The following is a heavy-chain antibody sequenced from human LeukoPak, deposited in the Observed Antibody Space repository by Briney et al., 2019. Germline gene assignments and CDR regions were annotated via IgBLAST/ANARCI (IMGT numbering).Heavy chain of an antibody. CDR3: ASSDYYDTLLPFDY. J-gene: IGHJ4*02. D-gene: IGHD3-22*01. V-gene: IGHV4-34*01. CDR2: INHSGST. Sequence: PSETLSLTCVVYGGSFSGYYWSWIRQPPGKGLEWIGEINHSGSTNYNPSLKSRVTVSLDTSKNQFSLKLSSVTAADTAVYYCASSDYYDTLLPFDYWGQGILVTVSS. CDR1: GGSFSGYY.